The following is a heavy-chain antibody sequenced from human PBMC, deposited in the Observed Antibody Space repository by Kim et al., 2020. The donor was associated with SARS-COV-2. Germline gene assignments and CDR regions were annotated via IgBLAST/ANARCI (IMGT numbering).Heavy chain of an antibody. CDR3: ARFYCGADCYELDY. V-gene: IGHV5-51*01. Sequence: SPSFQGQVTISADKSISTAYLQWSSLKASDTAMYYCARFYCGADCYELDYWGQGTLVTVSS. J-gene: IGHJ4*02. D-gene: IGHD2-21*02.